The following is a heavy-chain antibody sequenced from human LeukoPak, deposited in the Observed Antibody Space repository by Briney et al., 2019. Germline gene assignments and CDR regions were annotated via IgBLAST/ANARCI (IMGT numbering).Heavy chain of an antibody. CDR1: GFTFSDYY. V-gene: IGHV4-34*01. D-gene: IGHD5-18*01. Sequence: GSLRLSCAASGFTFSDYYMSWIRQPPGKGLEWIGEINHSGSTNYNPSLKSRVTISVDTSKNQFSLKLSSVTAADTAVYYCARPGWRGYSYGYNYWGQGTLVTVSS. CDR2: INHSGST. J-gene: IGHJ4*02. CDR3: ARPGWRGYSYGYNY.